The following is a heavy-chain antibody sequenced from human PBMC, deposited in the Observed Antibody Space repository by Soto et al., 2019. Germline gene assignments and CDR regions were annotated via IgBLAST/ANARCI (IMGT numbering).Heavy chain of an antibody. J-gene: IGHJ4*02. CDR1: GGSISSGGYY. CDR3: AREGRLELRYFDY. Sequence: QVQLQGSGPGLVKPSQTLSLTCTVSGGSISSGGYYWSWIRQHPGKGLEWIGYIYYSGSTYYNPSLKSRVTISVDTSKNQFSLKLSSVTAADTAVYYCAREGRLELRYFDYWGQGTLVTVSS. D-gene: IGHD1-7*01. CDR2: IYYSGST. V-gene: IGHV4-31*03.